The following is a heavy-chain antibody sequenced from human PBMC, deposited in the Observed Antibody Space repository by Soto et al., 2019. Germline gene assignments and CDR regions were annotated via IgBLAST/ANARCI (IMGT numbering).Heavy chain of an antibody. CDR2: IYWDDDK. J-gene: IGHJ4*02. CDR1: GLSLSTSGVG. D-gene: IGHD6-13*01. Sequence: QITLKESGPTLVKPTQTLTLTCTFSGLSLSTSGVGVGWIRQPPGKALEWLALIYWDDDKRNSPSLKSRLTITKATTTNQVVLKMTNMDPVDTATYYCAHRPLYRSNWYAGFDYWGQGTLVTVSS. CDR3: AHRPLYRSNWYAGFDY. V-gene: IGHV2-5*02.